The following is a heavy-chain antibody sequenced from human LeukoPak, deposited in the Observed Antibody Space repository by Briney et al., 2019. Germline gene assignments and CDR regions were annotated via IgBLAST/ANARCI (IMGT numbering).Heavy chain of an antibody. V-gene: IGHV3-23*01. CDR3: AKDNSGGYYFLDY. CDR1: GFTFSNYA. CDR2: ISGSGGST. Sequence: GGSLRLSCAASGFTFSNYAMSWVRQAPGKGLEWVSAISGSGGSTYYADSVKGRFTISRDNSKNTLYLQMNSLRAEDTAVYYCAKDNSGGYYFLDYWGQGTLVTVSS. J-gene: IGHJ4*02. D-gene: IGHD3-22*01.